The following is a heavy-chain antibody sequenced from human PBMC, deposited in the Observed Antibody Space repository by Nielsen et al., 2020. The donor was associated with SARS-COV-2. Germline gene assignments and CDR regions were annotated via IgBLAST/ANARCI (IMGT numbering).Heavy chain of an antibody. V-gene: IGHV4-30-4*01. CDR3: ARDKLVRGYYYYGMDV. CDR2: IYYSGST. D-gene: IGHD6-13*01. Sequence: WVRQPPGKGLEWIGYIYYSGSTYYNPSLKSRVTISVDTSKNQFSLKLSSVTAADTAVYYCARDKLVRGYYYYGMDVWGQGTTVSVSS. J-gene: IGHJ6*02.